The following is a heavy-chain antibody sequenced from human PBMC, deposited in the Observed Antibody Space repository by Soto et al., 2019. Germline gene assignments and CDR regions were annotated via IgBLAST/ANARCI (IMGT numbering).Heavy chain of an antibody. J-gene: IGHJ5*02. CDR1: GGSISSGDYY. V-gene: IGHV4-30-4*01. D-gene: IGHD6-13*01. CDR3: ARGGYSSSWYNWFDP. Sequence: KTSETLSLTCTVSGGSISSGDYYWSWIRQPPGKGLEWIGYIYYSGSTYYNPSLKSRVTISVDTSKNQFSLKLSSVTAADTAVYYCARGGYSSSWYNWFDPWGQGTLVTVSS. CDR2: IYYSGST.